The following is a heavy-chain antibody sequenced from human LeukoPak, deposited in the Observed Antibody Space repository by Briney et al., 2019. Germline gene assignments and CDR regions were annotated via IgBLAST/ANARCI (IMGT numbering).Heavy chain of an antibody. CDR1: GFTFSNYG. J-gene: IGHJ3*02. D-gene: IGHD1-26*01. V-gene: IGHV3-23*01. CDR3: ARGGSYLSAFDI. CDR2: ISGSGGNT. Sequence: GGSLRLSCAASGFTFSNYGMSWVRQAPGKGLEWVSTISGSGGNTYDADSVKGRFTISRDNSKNTLYLQMNSLRAEDTAVYYCARGGSYLSAFDIWGQGTMVTVSS.